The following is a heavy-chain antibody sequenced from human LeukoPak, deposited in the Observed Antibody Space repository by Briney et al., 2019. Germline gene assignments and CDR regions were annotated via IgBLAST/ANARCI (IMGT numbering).Heavy chain of an antibody. J-gene: IGHJ4*02. V-gene: IGHV3-30-3*01. D-gene: IGHD2-15*01. Sequence: PGGSLRLSCAASGFTFSSYAMHWVRQAPGKGLEWVAVISYDGSNKYYADSVKGRFTISRDNSKNTLYLQMNSLRAEDTAVYYCANTGWSSPDYWGLGTLVTVSS. CDR2: ISYDGSNK. CDR1: GFTFSSYA. CDR3: ANTGWSSPDY.